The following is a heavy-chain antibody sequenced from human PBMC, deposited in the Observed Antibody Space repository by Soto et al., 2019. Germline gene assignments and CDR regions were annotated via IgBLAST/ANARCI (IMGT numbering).Heavy chain of an antibody. V-gene: IGHV3-30*18. D-gene: IGHD5-12*01. CDR1: GFTFRTNG. J-gene: IGHJ3*02. Sequence: GGSLKLPGAATGFTFRTNGLHWARKVPGKGGGGEALISYDGSNKYYADSVKGRFTISRDNSKNTLYLQMNSLRAEDTAVYYCAKDGSGSGYDYAFDIWCQGTMVTVSS. CDR3: AKDGSGSGYDYAFDI. CDR2: ISYDGSNK.